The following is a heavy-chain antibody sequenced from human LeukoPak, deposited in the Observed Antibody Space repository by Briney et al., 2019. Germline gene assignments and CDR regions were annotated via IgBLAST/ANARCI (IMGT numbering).Heavy chain of an antibody. Sequence: PGGSLRLSCAASGFTFSSYWMHWVRHAPGKGLVWVARINSDGSCTNYGDSVKGRFTISRDNAKNTLYLQMNSLRAEDTAVYYCARLTSPFDYWCQGTLVTVS. CDR1: GFTFSSYW. V-gene: IGHV3-74*01. D-gene: IGHD3-16*01. CDR2: INSDGSCT. J-gene: IGHJ4*02. CDR3: ARLTSPFDY.